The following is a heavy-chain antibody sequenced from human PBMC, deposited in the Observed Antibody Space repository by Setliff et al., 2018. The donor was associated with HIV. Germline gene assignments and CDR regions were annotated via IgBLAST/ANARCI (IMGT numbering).Heavy chain of an antibody. D-gene: IGHD6-13*01. CDR2: FDPEDGGT. V-gene: IGHV1-24*01. Sequence: ASVKVSCKVSGYTLTELSIHWVRQAPGKGLEWMGGFDPEDGGTIHAQKFQGRVTMTEDTSADTAYMELRSLRPEDTAVYYCARDLAAAGAFDIWGQGTMVTVSS. CDR3: ARDLAAAGAFDI. J-gene: IGHJ3*02. CDR1: GYTLTELS.